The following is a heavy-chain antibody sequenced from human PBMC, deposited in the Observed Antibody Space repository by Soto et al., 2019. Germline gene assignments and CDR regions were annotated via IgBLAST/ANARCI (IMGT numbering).Heavy chain of an antibody. Sequence: QLQLQESGSGLVKPSQTLSLTCAVSGGSISSGGYSWSWIRQPPGKGLEWIGYIYHSGSTYYNPSLKRRVTVSVDSSKNQFSLKLSSVTAADTAVYYCASSKRGVYYYGMDVWGQGTTVTVSS. V-gene: IGHV4-30-2*01. CDR1: GGSISSGGYS. CDR2: IYHSGST. J-gene: IGHJ6*02. CDR3: ASSKRGVYYYGMDV.